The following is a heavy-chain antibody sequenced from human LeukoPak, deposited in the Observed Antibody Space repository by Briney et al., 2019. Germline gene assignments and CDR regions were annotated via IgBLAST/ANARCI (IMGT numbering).Heavy chain of an antibody. CDR2: IIPIFGTA. Sequence: ASVKVSCKASGGTFSSYAISWVRQAPGQGLEWMGGIIPIFGTANYAQKFQGRVTITADESTSTAYMELSSLRSEDTAVYYCARDHLTSLGVSSGYYDYWGQGTLVTVSS. CDR3: ARDHLTSLGVSSGYYDY. CDR1: GGTFSSYA. D-gene: IGHD6-19*01. V-gene: IGHV1-69*13. J-gene: IGHJ4*02.